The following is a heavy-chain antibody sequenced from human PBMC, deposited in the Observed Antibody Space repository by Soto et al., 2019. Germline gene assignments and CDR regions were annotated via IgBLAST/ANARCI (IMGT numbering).Heavy chain of an antibody. CDR3: ASKLPGIAVAGTLYYYYGMDV. J-gene: IGHJ6*02. CDR1: GGTFSSYA. V-gene: IGHV1-69*13. D-gene: IGHD6-19*01. Sequence: SVKVSCKASGGTFSSYAISWVRQTPGQGLEWMGGIIPIFGTADYAQKFQGRVTITADESTSTAYMELSSLRSEDTAVYYCASKLPGIAVAGTLYYYYGMDVWGQGTTVTVSS. CDR2: IIPIFGTA.